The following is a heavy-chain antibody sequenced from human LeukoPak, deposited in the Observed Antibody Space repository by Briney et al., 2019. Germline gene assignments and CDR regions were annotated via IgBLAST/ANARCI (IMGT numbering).Heavy chain of an antibody. CDR1: GGTFSIYA. CDR3: ARDSPTTVTVTHLPSD. V-gene: IGHV1-69*04. Sequence: SVKVSCKASGGTFSIYAISWVRQAPGQGLEWMGRIIPILGIANYAQKFQGRVTITADKSTSTAYMELSSLRSEDTAVYYSARDSPTTVTVTHLPSDWGPGTLVTVSS. CDR2: IIPILGIA. D-gene: IGHD4-17*01. J-gene: IGHJ4*02.